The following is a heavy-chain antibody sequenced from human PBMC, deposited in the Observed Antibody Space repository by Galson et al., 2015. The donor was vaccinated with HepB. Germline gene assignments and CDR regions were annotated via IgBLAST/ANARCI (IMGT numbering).Heavy chain of an antibody. CDR1: GFTFRTAW. CDR2: IKSKTDGGTT. J-gene: IGHJ2*01. CDR3: TTDRGDIVATRAYWYFDL. V-gene: IGHV3-15*07. D-gene: IGHD5-12*01. Sequence: SLRHSCAASGFTFRTAWMNWVRQAPGKGLEWVGRIKSKTDGGTTDYAAPVKGRFTISRGDSKNTLYLQMNSLKTEDTAVYYCTTDRGDIVATRAYWYFDLWGRGTLVTVSS.